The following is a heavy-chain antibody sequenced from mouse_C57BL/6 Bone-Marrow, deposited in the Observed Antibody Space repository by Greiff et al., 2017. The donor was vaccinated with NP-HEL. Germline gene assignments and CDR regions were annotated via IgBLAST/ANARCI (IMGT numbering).Heavy chain of an antibody. Sequence: EVQLVESGGGLVQPKGSLKLSCAASGFTFNTYAMHWVRQAPGKGLEWVARIRSKSSNYATYYADSVKDRFTISRDDSQSMLYLQMNNLKTEDTAMYYCVRGGASGSYYAMDYWGQGTSVTVSS. J-gene: IGHJ4*01. V-gene: IGHV10-3*01. D-gene: IGHD6-1*01. CDR3: VRGGASGSYYAMDY. CDR1: GFTFNTYA. CDR2: IRSKSSNYAT.